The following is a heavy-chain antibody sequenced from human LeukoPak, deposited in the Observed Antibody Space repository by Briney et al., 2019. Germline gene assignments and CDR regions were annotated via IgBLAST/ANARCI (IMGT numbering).Heavy chain of an antibody. D-gene: IGHD2-2*01. CDR3: ARDNRCSSSSCGNSYMDV. J-gene: IGHJ6*03. CDR1: GYTFTGYY. CDR2: INPNSGGT. Sequence: ASVKVSCKASGYTFTGYYIHWVRQAPGQGLEGMGWINPNSGGTNYAQKFQGRVTMTSDTSISTAYMELSGLRSDDTALYYCARDNRCSSSSCGNSYMDVWGKGNTVTVSS. V-gene: IGHV1-2*02.